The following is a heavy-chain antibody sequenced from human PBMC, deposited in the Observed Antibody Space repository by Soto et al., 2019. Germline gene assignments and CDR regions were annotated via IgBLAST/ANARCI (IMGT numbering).Heavy chain of an antibody. CDR3: AKDQASGQGSFDS. CDR1: GFTFNIYG. J-gene: IGHJ4*02. V-gene: IGHV3-30*18. Sequence: LGISCAASGFTFNIYGMHWVRQAPDKGLEWVALISYDGSNQYYADSVKGRFTISRDNSKNTLFLQMNSLRADDTAVYYCAKDQASGQGSFDSWGQGTLVTVSS. CDR2: ISYDGSNQ.